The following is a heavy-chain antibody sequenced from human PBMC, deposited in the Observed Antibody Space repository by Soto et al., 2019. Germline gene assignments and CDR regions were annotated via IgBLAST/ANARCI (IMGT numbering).Heavy chain of an antibody. J-gene: IGHJ6*02. V-gene: IGHV2-5*01. CDR2: IYWNDDK. Sequence: SGPTLVNPTQTLTLTCTFSGFSLNTNGEGVAWIRQPPGKALEWLAVIYWNDDKRHSPSLKSRLTITKDTSKNQVVLTMTNMDPVDTATYYCAHRQRATTGRPCGMDVWGLGTTVTVSS. D-gene: IGHD1-1*01. CDR1: GFSLNTNGEG. CDR3: AHRQRATTGRPCGMDV.